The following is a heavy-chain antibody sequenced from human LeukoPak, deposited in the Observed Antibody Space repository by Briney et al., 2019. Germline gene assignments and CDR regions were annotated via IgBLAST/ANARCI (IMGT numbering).Heavy chain of an antibody. V-gene: IGHV4-61*02. J-gene: IGHJ3*02. CDR2: IYTSGST. CDR1: GGSISSGSYY. D-gene: IGHD6-13*01. Sequence: PSQTLSLTCTVSGGSISSGSYYWSWIRQPAGKGLEWIGRIYTSGSTNYNPSLKSRVTISVDTSKNQFSLKLSSVTAADTAVYYCARWKQQLDNDAFDIWGRGTMVTVSS. CDR3: ARWKQQLDNDAFDI.